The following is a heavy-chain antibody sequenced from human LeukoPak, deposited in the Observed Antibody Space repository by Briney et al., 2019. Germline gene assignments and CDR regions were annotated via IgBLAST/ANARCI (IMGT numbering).Heavy chain of an antibody. CDR3: ARDSYYYGSGGGGWFDP. Sequence: ASVKVSCKASGYTFSGHYMHWVRQAPGQGLEWMGWNNPNSGGTNYAQKFQGRVTMTRDTSISTAYMELSRLRFDDTAVYYCARDSYYYGSGGGGWFDPWGQGTLVTVSS. CDR2: NNPNSGGT. V-gene: IGHV1-2*02. J-gene: IGHJ5*02. CDR1: GYTFSGHY. D-gene: IGHD3-10*01.